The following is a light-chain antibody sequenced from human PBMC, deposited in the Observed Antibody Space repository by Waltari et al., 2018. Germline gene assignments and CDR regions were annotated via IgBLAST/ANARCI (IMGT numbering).Light chain of an antibody. CDR2: RSF. Sequence: DIQMTQSPSTLSASVGDRVTISCRATESINSWLAWYQQKPGKAPKLLISRSFNLESGVPSRFSGSGSGTEFILTISSLQAEDVAVYYCQQYYSTPYTFGQGTKLEIK. CDR1: ESINSW. J-gene: IGKJ2*01. CDR3: QQYYSTPYT. V-gene: IGKV1-5*03.